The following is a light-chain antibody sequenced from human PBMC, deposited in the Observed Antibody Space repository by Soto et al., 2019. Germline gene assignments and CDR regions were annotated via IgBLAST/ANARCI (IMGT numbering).Light chain of an antibody. CDR1: QSVTSN. Sequence: EIVMTQSPATLSVSPGERATLSCRASQSVTSNLAWYQQKPGQAPRLLIYGPSTRATGIPGRFSGSGSGADFTLTISSLQSEDFAVYYCQQYYNWPPTFGGGTKVEIK. V-gene: IGKV3D-15*01. J-gene: IGKJ4*01. CDR3: QQYYNWPPT. CDR2: GPS.